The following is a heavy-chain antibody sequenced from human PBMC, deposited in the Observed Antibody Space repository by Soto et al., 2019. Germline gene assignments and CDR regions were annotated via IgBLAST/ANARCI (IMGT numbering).Heavy chain of an antibody. CDR2: ISSSSSYI. CDR3: SKERGSNYGYGAIDV. J-gene: IGHJ6*02. V-gene: IGHV3-21*01. CDR1: GFTFSSYS. D-gene: IGHD5-18*01. Sequence: GGSLRLSCAASGFTFSSYSMNWVRQAPGKGLEWVSSISSSSSYIYYADSVKGRFTISRDNAKNSLYLQMNSLRAEDTAVYYCSKERGSNYGYGAIDVLRQGTTVTVS.